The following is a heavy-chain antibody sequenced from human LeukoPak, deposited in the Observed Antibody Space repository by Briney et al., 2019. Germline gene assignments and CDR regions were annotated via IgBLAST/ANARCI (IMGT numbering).Heavy chain of an antibody. D-gene: IGHD3-10*01. CDR3: ARVKGSGSYLVDAFDI. CDR1: GASLSRGGHS. V-gene: IGHV4-30-2*01. J-gene: IGHJ3*02. Sequence: PSQTLSLTCAVSGASLSRGGHSWNWIRQPPGKGLEWIGYIFHTEGTYYNPSLRGRVTILLDKSKNQFSLKLSSVTAADTAVYYCARVKGSGSYLVDAFDIWGQGTMVTVSS. CDR2: IFHTEGT.